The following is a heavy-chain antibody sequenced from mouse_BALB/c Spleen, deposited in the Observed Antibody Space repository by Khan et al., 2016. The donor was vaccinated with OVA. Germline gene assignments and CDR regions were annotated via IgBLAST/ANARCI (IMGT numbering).Heavy chain of an antibody. Sequence: EVELVESGGDLVKPGGSLKLSCAASGFTFSSYSMSWVRQTPDKRLEWVASISSGGDYTYYPDIVKGRFTISRDNAKNTLYLQMSSLKSEDTAMYYCASHLTGSFAYGGQGTLVTVSA. CDR3: ASHLTGSFAY. J-gene: IGHJ3*01. CDR1: GFTFSSYS. CDR2: ISSGGDYT. D-gene: IGHD4-1*01. V-gene: IGHV5-6*01.